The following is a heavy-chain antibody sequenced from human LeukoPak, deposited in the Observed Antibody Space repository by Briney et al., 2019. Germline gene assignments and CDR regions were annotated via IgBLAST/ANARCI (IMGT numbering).Heavy chain of an antibody. V-gene: IGHV3-30*01. CDR3: ARDTDGEGDY. J-gene: IGHJ4*02. CDR1: GFTFSSYA. D-gene: IGHD5-24*01. Sequence: GGSLRLSCAASGFTFSSYAMHWVRQAPGKGLEWVAVISYDGSNKYYADSGKGRFTISRDNSKNTLYLQMTSLRAEDTAVYYCARDTDGEGDYWGQGTLVTVSS. CDR2: ISYDGSNK.